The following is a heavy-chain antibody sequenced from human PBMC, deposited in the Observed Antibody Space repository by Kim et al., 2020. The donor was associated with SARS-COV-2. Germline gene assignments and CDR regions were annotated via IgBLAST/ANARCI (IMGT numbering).Heavy chain of an antibody. CDR2: IYYSGST. V-gene: IGHV4-59*01. CDR3: ARAEGGSGSYEDYFDY. J-gene: IGHJ4*02. CDR1: GGSISSYY. Sequence: SETLSLTCTVSGGSISSYYWSWIRQPPGKGLEWIGYIYYSGSTNYNPSLKSRVTISVDTSKNQFSLKLSSVTAADTAVYYCARAEGGSGSYEDYFDYWGQGTLVTVSS. D-gene: IGHD3-10*01.